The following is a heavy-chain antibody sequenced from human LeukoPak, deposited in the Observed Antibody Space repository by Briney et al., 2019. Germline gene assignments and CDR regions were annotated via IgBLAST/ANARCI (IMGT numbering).Heavy chain of an antibody. CDR3: ARGPSSNWGDFDY. J-gene: IGHJ4*02. CDR2: INGGGSST. Sequence: PGGSLRLSCAASGFTFSSYWMHWVRQAPGKGLVWVSRINGGGSSTNYADSVKGRFTISRDSAKNTLYLQMNSLRGEDTAVYYCARGPSSNWGDFDYWGQGTLVIASS. D-gene: IGHD7-27*01. V-gene: IGHV3-74*01. CDR1: GFTFSSYW.